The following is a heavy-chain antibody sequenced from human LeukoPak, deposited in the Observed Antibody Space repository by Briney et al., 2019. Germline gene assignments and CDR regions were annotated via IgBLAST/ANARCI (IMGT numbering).Heavy chain of an antibody. V-gene: IGHV1-69*06. CDR1: GGTFTSYA. CDR2: IIPIFGTV. D-gene: IGHD3-10*01. Sequence: SVKVSCKASGGTFTSYAISWVRQAPGQGLEWMGGIIPIFGTVNYAQKFQGRVTIIADKSTHTTYLELSSLRSKDTAVYYCARDLRFGANWFDPWGQGTLVTVSS. J-gene: IGHJ5*02. CDR3: ARDLRFGANWFDP.